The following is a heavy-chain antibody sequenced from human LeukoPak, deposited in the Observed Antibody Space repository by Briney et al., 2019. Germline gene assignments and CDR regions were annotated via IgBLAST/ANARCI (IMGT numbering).Heavy chain of an antibody. CDR2: FDPEDGET. Sequence: ASVKVSCKASGGTFSSYAISWVRQAPGQGLEWMGGFDPEDGETIYAQKFQGRVTMTEDTSTDTAYMELSSLRSEDTAVYYCATTGTPHTYYYYYGMDVWGQGTTVTVSS. V-gene: IGHV1-24*01. J-gene: IGHJ6*02. CDR1: GGTFSSYA. D-gene: IGHD1-1*01. CDR3: ATTGTPHTYYYYYGMDV.